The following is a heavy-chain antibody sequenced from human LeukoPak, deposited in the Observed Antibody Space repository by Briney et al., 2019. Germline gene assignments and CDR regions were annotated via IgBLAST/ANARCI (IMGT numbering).Heavy chain of an antibody. CDR1: GYTFTGDW. CDR3: ARHKAATGKRRGAFDI. V-gene: IGHV5-51*01. J-gene: IGHJ3*02. Sequence: GESLKISCKASGYTFTGDWIGWVRQMTGEGLDWMGIIYPCDSDTKYNAPFQGQVTIAADKSISTAYLQWGSLKASDTAMYYCARHKAATGKRRGAFDIWGQGTMVTASS. CDR2: IYPCDSDT. D-gene: IGHD6-13*01.